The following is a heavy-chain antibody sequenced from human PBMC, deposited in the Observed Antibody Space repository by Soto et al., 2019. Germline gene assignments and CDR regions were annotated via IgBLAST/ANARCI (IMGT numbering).Heavy chain of an antibody. CDR1: GYTFTSYG. Sequence: ASVKVSCKASGYTFTSYGIHWVRQAPGQRLEWMGWINAANGDTKYSPKFQGRVTITRDTSASTAYMELSSLRSEDTAVYYCVRRHVSATGIDWFDPWGQGTLVTVSS. D-gene: IGHD6-13*01. CDR3: VRRHVSATGIDWFDP. J-gene: IGHJ5*02. CDR2: INAANGDT. V-gene: IGHV1-3*01.